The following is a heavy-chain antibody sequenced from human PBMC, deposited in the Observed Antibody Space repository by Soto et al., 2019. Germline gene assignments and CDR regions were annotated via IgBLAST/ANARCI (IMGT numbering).Heavy chain of an antibody. V-gene: IGHV3-7*03. CDR3: ARGTTAYNRYFDY. Sequence: PGGSLRLSCAASGFTFSSYGISWVRQAPGKGLEWVANIKQDGSEKYYVDSVKGRFTISRDNAKNSLYLQMNSLRAEDTAVYYCARGTTAYNRYFDYCGQGTLVTVSS. D-gene: IGHD1-20*01. J-gene: IGHJ4*02. CDR2: IKQDGSEK. CDR1: GFTFSSYG.